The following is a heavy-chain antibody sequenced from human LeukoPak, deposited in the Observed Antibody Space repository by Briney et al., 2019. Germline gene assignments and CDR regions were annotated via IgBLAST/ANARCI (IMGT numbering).Heavy chain of an antibody. Sequence: PSETLSLTCAVSGASIDNSNYYWGWIRQPPGKDLQWIGCIDYSGSIYYSTSLKSRVTISVDTSKNHFYLKLSSVTAADTAVYYCARRRYDFWTTNRRFWPFDPWGQGTLVTVSS. D-gene: IGHD3-3*01. V-gene: IGHV4-39*02. CDR3: ARRRYDFWTTNRRFWPFDP. CDR2: IDYSGSI. J-gene: IGHJ5*02. CDR1: GASIDNSNYY.